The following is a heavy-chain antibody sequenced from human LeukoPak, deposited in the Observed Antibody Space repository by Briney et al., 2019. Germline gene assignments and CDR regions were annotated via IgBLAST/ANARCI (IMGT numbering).Heavy chain of an antibody. CDR2: ITPSVGDA. V-gene: IGHV1-46*01. Sequence: ASVKVYFKASVYIFTKYYIHWVRQAPGQGLEWMGMITPSVGDATYAQKFQGRVAMTRDMSTTTVYMQLSSLKSEDTAVYYCARDLSVTTRVPYWWGQGTLVTVSS. CDR3: ARDLSVTTRVPYW. J-gene: IGHJ4*02. D-gene: IGHD4-11*01. CDR1: VYIFTKYY.